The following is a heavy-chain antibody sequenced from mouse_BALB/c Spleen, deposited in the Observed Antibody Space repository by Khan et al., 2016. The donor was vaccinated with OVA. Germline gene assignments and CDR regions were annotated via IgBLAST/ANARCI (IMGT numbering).Heavy chain of an antibody. D-gene: IGHD2-4*01. CDR3: TRKDYYDYNPFPY. Sequence: EVQLVESGPGLVKPSQSLSLTCTVTGYSITSEYTWNWIRQFPGNKLEWMGFISYSGNTRYNPSLKSRISITRDTSKNPFFLQLNSVTSENTATXYCTRKDYYDYNPFPYWGQGTLVTVSA. J-gene: IGHJ3*01. CDR1: GYSITSEYT. V-gene: IGHV3-2*02. CDR2: ISYSGNT.